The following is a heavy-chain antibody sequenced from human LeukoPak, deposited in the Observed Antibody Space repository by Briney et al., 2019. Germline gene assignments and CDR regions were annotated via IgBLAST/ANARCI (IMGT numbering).Heavy chain of an antibody. V-gene: IGHV3-33*01. D-gene: IGHD5-18*01. CDR1: GFTFSSYG. CDR2: KWYDGSNK. CDR3: ARDHDQYTNGF. Sequence: GRSLRLSCAASGFTFSSYGMHWVRQAPGKGLEWVAVKWYDGSNKYYADSVKGRFTISRDNSKNTLYLQMNSLRAEDTAVYYCARDHDQYTNGFWGQGTLVTVSS. J-gene: IGHJ1*01.